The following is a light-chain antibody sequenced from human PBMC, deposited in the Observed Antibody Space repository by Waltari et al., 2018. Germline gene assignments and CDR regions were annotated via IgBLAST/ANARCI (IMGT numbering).Light chain of an antibody. CDR2: DIN. CDR1: YNDVVGADS. CDR3: SAQSNNNVVM. V-gene: IGLV2-14*03. J-gene: IGLJ3*02. Sequence: QSALTQPASVSGSPGQSITISCTGTYNDVVGADSVSWYQDHPDQAPKVIIYDINNRTSGVSYRFSGSKSGNTASLTISGLQPEDEAYYYCSAQSNNNVVMFGGGTKLTVL.